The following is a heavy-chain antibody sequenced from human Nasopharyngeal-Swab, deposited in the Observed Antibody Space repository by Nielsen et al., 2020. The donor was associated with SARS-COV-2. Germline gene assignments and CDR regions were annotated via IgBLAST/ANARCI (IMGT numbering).Heavy chain of an antibody. J-gene: IGHJ4*02. V-gene: IGHV4-39*02. CDR1: GGSITSSRHR. D-gene: IGHD3-16*01. CDR3: ARLDPFGSEDK. Sequence: SETLSLTCPVSGGSITSSRHRWGWMRQPPGQGLEWIGQIIVTSNTEYHPSVSGRITVYADPSENSFSLILSSVTAADTAVFYCARLDPFGSEDKWGQGTLVTDYS. CDR2: IIVTSNT.